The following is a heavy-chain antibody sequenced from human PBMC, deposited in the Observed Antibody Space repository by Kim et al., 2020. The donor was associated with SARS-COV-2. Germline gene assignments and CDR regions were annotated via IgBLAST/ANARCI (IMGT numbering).Heavy chain of an antibody. CDR3: ARESISLSFFTTSEAFDI. J-gene: IGHJ3*02. CDR2: IYYSGST. Sequence: SETLSLTCTVSGGSISSGGYYWSWIRQHPGKGLEWIGYIYYSGSTYYNPSLKSRVTISVDTSKNQFSLKLSSVTAADTAVYYCARESISLSFFTTSEAFDIWGQGTMVTVSS. D-gene: IGHD3-22*01. CDR1: GGSISSGGYY. V-gene: IGHV4-31*03.